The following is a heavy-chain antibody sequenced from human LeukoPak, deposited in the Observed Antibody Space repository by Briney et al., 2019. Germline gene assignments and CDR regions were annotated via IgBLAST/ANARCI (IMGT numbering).Heavy chain of an antibody. V-gene: IGHV3-53*01. CDR2: IYSGGST. CDR3: ARAPGRARYYYYYMDV. J-gene: IGHJ6*03. Sequence: GGSLRLFCAASGFTVSSNYMSWVRQAPGKGLEWVSVIYSGGSTYYADSVKGRFTISRDNSKNTLYLQMNSLRAEDTAVYYCARAPGRARYYYYYMDVWGKGNTVTVSS. CDR1: GFTVSSNY. D-gene: IGHD4/OR15-4a*01.